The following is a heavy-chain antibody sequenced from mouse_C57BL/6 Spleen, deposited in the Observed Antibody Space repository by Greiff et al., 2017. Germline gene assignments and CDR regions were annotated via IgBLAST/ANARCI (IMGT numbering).Heavy chain of an antibody. V-gene: IGHV1-7*01. J-gene: IGHJ2*01. CDR2: INPSSGYT. Sequence: VKLMESGAELATPGASVKLSCKASGYTFTSYWMHWVKQRPGQGLEWIGYINPSSGYTKYNQKFKDKATLTADKSSSTAYMQLSSRTYEDSAVYYCASGRLGFDYWGQGTTLTVSS. CDR1: GYTFTSYW. D-gene: IGHD6-1*01. CDR3: ASGRLGFDY.